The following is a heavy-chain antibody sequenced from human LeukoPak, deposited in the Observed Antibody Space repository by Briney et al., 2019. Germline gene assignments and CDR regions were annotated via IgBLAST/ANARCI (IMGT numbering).Heavy chain of an antibody. CDR3: ARVTIFGVATDY. J-gene: IGHJ4*02. Sequence: SETLSLTCTVSGGSVSSGSYYWSWIRQPPGKGLEWIGYIYYSGSTNYNPSLKSRVTISVDTSKNQFSLKLSSVTAADTAAYYCARVTIFGVATDYWGQGTLVTVSS. D-gene: IGHD3-3*01. CDR1: GGSVSSGSYY. V-gene: IGHV4-61*01. CDR2: IYYSGST.